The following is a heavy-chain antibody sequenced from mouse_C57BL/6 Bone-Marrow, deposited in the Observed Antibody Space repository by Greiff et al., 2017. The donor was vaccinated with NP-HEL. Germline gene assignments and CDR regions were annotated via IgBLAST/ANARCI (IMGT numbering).Heavy chain of an antibody. Sequence: VQLQQSGPELVKPGASVKMSCKASGYTFTDYNMHWVKQSHGKSLEWIGYINPNNGGTSYNQKFKGKATLTVNKSSSTAYMELRSLTSEDSAVYYCASPYDYESPYYAMDYWGQGTSGTVSS. CDR3: ASPYDYESPYYAMDY. CDR1: GYTFTDYN. D-gene: IGHD2-4*01. J-gene: IGHJ4*01. CDR2: INPNNGGT. V-gene: IGHV1-22*01.